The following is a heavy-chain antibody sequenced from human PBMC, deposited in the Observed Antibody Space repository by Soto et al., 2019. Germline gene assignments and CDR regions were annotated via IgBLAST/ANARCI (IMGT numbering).Heavy chain of an antibody. V-gene: IGHV3-30-3*01. CDR2: ISYDGSKK. CDR3: ASDSLDFWSGDSGSGDRLAF. CDR1: GFTFSSNA. D-gene: IGHD3-3*01. Sequence: PGGSLRLSCAASGFTFSSNAMHWVRQAPGKVLELVAVISYDGSKKYHAYSVKGRFTISRDNSKNTVYLQMNSLRAEDTAVYYCASDSLDFWSGDSGSGDRLAFWGQGTSVPVSS. J-gene: IGHJ6*02.